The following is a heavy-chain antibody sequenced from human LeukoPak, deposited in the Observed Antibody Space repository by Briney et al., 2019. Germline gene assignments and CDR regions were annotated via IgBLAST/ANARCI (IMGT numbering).Heavy chain of an antibody. CDR2: SSSSGSTI. Sequence: GGSLRLSCAASGFTFSDYYMSWIRQAPGKGLEWVSYSSSSGSTIHYADSVKGRFTISRDNAKNSLYLQMDSLRADDTAVYYCARDTYYYDSSPYTFDYWGQGTLVTVSS. J-gene: IGHJ4*02. D-gene: IGHD3-22*01. CDR1: GFTFSDYY. V-gene: IGHV3-11*01. CDR3: ARDTYYYDSSPYTFDY.